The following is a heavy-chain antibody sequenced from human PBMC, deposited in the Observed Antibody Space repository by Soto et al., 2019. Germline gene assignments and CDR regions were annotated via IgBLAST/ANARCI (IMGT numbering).Heavy chain of an antibody. Sequence: QVQLVQSGAEVKKPGSSVKVSCQASGGTFNNFAFTWVRQAPGQGLEWLGGIMPVFHTTNIAQTFQDRITVIADDFTNTVYMEMTSLRFDDTAVYYCATATISPVSATLYPYGMDVWGQGTTVTVSS. J-gene: IGHJ6*02. CDR2: IMPVFHTT. D-gene: IGHD6-25*01. CDR1: GGTFNNFA. CDR3: ATATISPVSATLYPYGMDV. V-gene: IGHV1-69*01.